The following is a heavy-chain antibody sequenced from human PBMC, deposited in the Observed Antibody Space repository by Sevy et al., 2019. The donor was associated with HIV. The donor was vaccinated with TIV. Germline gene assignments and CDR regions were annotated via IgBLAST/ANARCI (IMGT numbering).Heavy chain of an antibody. Sequence: ASVKVSCKASGYTFTSYDINWVRQATGQGLEWMGWMNPNSGNTGYAQKFQGRVTMTRDTSISTAYMELSSLRSEDTAVYYCARGGGYSYGQGAGYWGQGTLVTVSS. CDR1: GYTFTSYD. V-gene: IGHV1-8*01. CDR2: MNPNSGNT. CDR3: ARGGGYSYGQGAGY. J-gene: IGHJ4*02. D-gene: IGHD5-18*01.